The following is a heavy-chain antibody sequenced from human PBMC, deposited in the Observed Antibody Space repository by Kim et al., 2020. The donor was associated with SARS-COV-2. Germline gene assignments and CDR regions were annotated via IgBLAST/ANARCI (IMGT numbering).Heavy chain of an antibody. J-gene: IGHJ6*02. Sequence: SVKVSCKASGGTFSSYTISWVRQAPGQGLEWMGRIIPILGIANYAQKFQGRVTITADKSTSTAYMELSSLRSEDTAVYYCARDGGVGYCSGGSCLPTYYYYGMDVWGQGTTVTVSS. CDR3: ARDGGVGYCSGGSCLPTYYYYGMDV. V-gene: IGHV1-69*04. D-gene: IGHD2-15*01. CDR2: IIPILGIA. CDR1: GGTFSSYT.